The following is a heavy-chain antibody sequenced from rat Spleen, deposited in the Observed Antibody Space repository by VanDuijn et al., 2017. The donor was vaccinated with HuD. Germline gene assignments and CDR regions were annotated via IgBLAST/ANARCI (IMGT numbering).Heavy chain of an antibody. CDR1: GFSLSNYG. J-gene: IGHJ2*01. CDR3: ARADIGAIYTDGI. V-gene: IGHV2-13*01. Sequence: QVLLQESGPGLVQPSQTLSLTCTVSGFSLSNYGVIWVRQPPGKGLDWMGVIWGDGNSNYNSALKSRLSISRDTSKSQVYLKMNSLQTEDTATYYCARADIGAIYTDGIWGQGVMVTVSS. D-gene: IGHD1-2*01. CDR2: IWGDGNS.